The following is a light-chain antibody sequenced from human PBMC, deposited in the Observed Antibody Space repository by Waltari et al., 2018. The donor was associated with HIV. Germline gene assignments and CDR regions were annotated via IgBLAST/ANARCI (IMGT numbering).Light chain of an antibody. V-gene: IGLV2-8*01. J-gene: IGLJ3*02. CDR3: SSYVGSNRV. Sequence: QSALTQPPSPSGPPGQSVTISCTGISSDVGDYNYVSWYQQHPGKAPQLMIYEVNKRPSGVPDRFSGSKSGNTASLTVSGLQAEDEADYYCSSYVGSNRVFGGGTKLTVL. CDR1: SSDVGDYNY. CDR2: EVN.